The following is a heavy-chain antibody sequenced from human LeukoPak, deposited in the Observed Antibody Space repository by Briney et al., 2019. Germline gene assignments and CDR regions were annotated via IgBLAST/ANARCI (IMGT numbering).Heavy chain of an antibody. V-gene: IGHV3-30*18. CDR3: AKEAGGIAVAGEARYFDY. CDR1: GFTLSSYG. J-gene: IGHJ4*02. D-gene: IGHD6-19*01. CDR2: ISYDGSNK. Sequence: GRSLRLSCAASGFTLSSYGMHWVRQAPGKGLEWVAVISYDGSNKYYADSVKGRFTISRDNSKNTLYLQMNSLRAEDTAVYYCAKEAGGIAVAGEARYFDYWGQGTLVTVSS.